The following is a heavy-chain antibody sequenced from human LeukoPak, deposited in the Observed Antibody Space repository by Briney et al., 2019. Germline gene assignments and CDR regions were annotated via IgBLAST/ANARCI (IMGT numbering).Heavy chain of an antibody. Sequence: SVKVSCKASGGTFSSYAISWVRQAPGQGLEWMGRIIPILGIANYAQKFQGRVTITADKSTSTAYMELSSLRSEDMAVYYCARGDSSGYYALHDYWGQGTLVTVSS. CDR3: ARGDSSGYYALHDY. CDR2: IIPILGIA. CDR1: GGTFSSYA. V-gene: IGHV1-69*04. D-gene: IGHD3-22*01. J-gene: IGHJ4*02.